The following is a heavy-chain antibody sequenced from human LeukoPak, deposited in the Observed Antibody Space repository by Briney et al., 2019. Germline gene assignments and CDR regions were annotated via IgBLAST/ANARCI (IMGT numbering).Heavy chain of an antibody. Sequence: GGSLRLSCAASGFVFSSYAMNWVRQAPGKGLEWVSVIYSGGSTYYADSVKGRFTISRDNSKNTLYLQMNSLRVEDTAVYYCARADDYGAYWGQGTLVTVSS. V-gene: IGHV3-53*01. CDR1: GFVFSSYA. CDR3: ARADDYGAY. CDR2: IYSGGST. J-gene: IGHJ4*02.